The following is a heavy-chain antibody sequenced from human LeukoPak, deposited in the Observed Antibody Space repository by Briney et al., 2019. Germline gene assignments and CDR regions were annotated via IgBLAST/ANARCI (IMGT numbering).Heavy chain of an antibody. Sequence: PSETLSLTCAVYGGFLSGFYWNWIRQPPGKGLEWIGEMNPSGSTTYNPSLKSRVSMSLDTSKNQFSLKLSSVTAADTAVYYCARGLKPYCTNGVCYTGDYWGQGTLVTVSS. J-gene: IGHJ4*02. D-gene: IGHD2-8*01. CDR3: ARGLKPYCTNGVCYTGDY. CDR1: GGFLSGFY. V-gene: IGHV4-34*01. CDR2: MNPSGST.